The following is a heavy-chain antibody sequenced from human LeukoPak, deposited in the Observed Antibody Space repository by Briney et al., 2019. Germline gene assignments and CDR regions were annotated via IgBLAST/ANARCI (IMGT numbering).Heavy chain of an antibody. Sequence: PSETLSLTCAVYGVSFSGYYWSWIRQPPGKGLEWIGEINHSGSTNYNPSLKSRVTISVDTSKNQFSLKLSSVTAADTAVYYCARYVVVAAVYRYFDLWGRGTLVTVSS. J-gene: IGHJ2*01. D-gene: IGHD2-15*01. CDR1: GVSFSGYY. CDR2: INHSGST. V-gene: IGHV4-34*01. CDR3: ARYVVVAAVYRYFDL.